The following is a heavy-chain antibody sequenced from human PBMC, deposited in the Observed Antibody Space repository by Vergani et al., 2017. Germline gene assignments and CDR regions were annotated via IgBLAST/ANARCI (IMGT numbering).Heavy chain of an antibody. J-gene: IGHJ5*02. V-gene: IGHV3-11*01. CDR1: GFTFSDYY. Sequence: VQLLESGGTLVQPGGSLRLSCAASGFTFSDYYMSWIRQAPGKGLEWVSYISSSGSTIYYVDSVKGRFTISRDNAKNSLYLQMNSLRAEDTAVYYCARGQRTGTTRVDPWGQGTLVSVSS. CDR2: ISSSGSTI. CDR3: ARGQRTGTTRVDP. D-gene: IGHD1-1*01.